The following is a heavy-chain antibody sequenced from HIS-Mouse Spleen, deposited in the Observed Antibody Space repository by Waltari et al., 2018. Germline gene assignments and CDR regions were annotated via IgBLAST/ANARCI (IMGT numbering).Heavy chain of an antibody. CDR1: GGSIRSSSYY. J-gene: IGHJ2*01. Sequence: QLQLQESGPGLVKPSETLSLTCTVSGGSIRSSSYYWGWILPPPGKGLEWIGSIYYSGSTYYNPSLKSRVTISVDTSKNQFSLKLSSVTAADTAVYYCAREIPYSSSWYDWYFDLWGRGTLVTVSS. CDR2: IYYSGST. V-gene: IGHV4-39*07. D-gene: IGHD6-13*01. CDR3: AREIPYSSSWYDWYFDL.